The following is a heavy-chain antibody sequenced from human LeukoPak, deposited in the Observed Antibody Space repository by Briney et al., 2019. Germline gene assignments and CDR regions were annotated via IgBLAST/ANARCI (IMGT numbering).Heavy chain of an antibody. D-gene: IGHD2-2*01. CDR3: ARRGYCSSTSCYEYWFDP. V-gene: IGHV4-59*05. Sequence: SETLSLTCTVSGGSISTYYWSWIRQPPGKGLEWIGIIYYSGSTYYNPSLKSRLTISVDTSKNQFSLKLSSVTATDTAVYYCARRGYCSSTSCYEYWFDPWGQGTLVTVSS. CDR2: IYYSGST. CDR1: GGSISTYY. J-gene: IGHJ5*02.